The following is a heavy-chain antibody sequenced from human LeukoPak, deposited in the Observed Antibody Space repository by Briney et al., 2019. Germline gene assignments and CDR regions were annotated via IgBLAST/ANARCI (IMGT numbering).Heavy chain of an antibody. CDR3: ATDRGFGMFYY. CDR1: GGSISSSSYY. V-gene: IGHV4-61*05. D-gene: IGHD3-10*01. Sequence: PSETLSLTCTVSGGSISSSSYYWGWIRQPPGKGLEWIGYIYYSGSTNYNPSLKSRVTISVDTSKNQFSLKLSSVTAADTAVYYCATDRGFGMFYYWGQGTLVTVSS. J-gene: IGHJ4*02. CDR2: IYYSGST.